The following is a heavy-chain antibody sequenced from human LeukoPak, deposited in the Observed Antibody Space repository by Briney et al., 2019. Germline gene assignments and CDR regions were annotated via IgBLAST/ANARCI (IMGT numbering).Heavy chain of an antibody. Sequence: GGSLRLSCAASGFTLSSYSMTWVRQAPGKGLEWVSYITWNGVGTAYADSMKGRFTVSRDSVKNSLFLQMDSLRAEDTALYYCARSMTTVTTRFFDLWGRGTLVTVSS. J-gene: IGHJ2*01. D-gene: IGHD4-17*01. CDR1: GFTLSSYS. CDR3: ARSMTTVTTRFFDL. CDR2: ITWNGVGT. V-gene: IGHV3-20*04.